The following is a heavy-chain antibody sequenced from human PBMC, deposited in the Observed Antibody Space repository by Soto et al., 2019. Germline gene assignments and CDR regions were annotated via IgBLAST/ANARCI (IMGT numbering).Heavy chain of an antibody. CDR2: ISKSGYT. CDR1: SGSISSITNHY. D-gene: IGHD3-10*01. J-gene: IGHJ6*02. Sequence: QAQLQASGPGLVKPSETLSLTCTVSSGSISSITNHYCSWIRQPPGKGLEWVGYISKSGYTSYNPSLKSRVTLAVDTSKNQFSLKLTSVTDADTALYYCATQGFGALHGLVDVWGQGTTVTVSS. V-gene: IGHV4-59*08. CDR3: ATQGFGALHGLVDV.